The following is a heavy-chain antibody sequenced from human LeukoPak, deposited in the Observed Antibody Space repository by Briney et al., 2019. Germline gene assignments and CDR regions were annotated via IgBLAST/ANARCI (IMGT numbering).Heavy chain of an antibody. CDR2: INPSGGST. Sequence: GASVKVSCKASGYTFTSYYMHWVRQAPGQGLEWMGIINPSGGSTSYAQKFQGRVTMTRDTSTSTVYMELSSLRSEDTAVYYCAKIHQNRVVVGAKGAFDIWGQGTVVTVSS. D-gene: IGHD2-15*01. V-gene: IGHV1-46*01. CDR1: GYTFTSYY. CDR3: AKIHQNRVVVGAKGAFDI. J-gene: IGHJ3*02.